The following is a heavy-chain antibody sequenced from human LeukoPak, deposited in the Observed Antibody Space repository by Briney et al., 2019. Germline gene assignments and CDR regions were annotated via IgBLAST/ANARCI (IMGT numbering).Heavy chain of an antibody. Sequence: PGRSLRLPCAASGFTFNTYAMYWVRQAPGKGLEWVAVIWSDGTNKYYADSVKGRFTISRDNSKNTLDLQMNSLRAEDTAVYYCARGPTDSSGYYAFHHWGQGTLVTVSS. V-gene: IGHV3-33*01. CDR2: IWSDGTNK. D-gene: IGHD3-22*01. CDR1: GFTFNTYA. J-gene: IGHJ1*01. CDR3: ARGPTDSSGYYAFHH.